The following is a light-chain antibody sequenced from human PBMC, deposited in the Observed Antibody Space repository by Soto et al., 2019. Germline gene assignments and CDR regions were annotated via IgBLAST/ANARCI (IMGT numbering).Light chain of an antibody. V-gene: IGLV2-23*02. CDR2: EVS. CDR3: CSYAGSSTFYV. J-gene: IGLJ1*01. CDR1: SSDVGSYNL. Sequence: QSALIQPASVSGSPGQSITISCTGTSSDVGSYNLVSWYQQHPGKAPKLMIYEVSKRPSGVSNRFSGSKSGNTASLTISGLQAEDEADYYCCSYAGSSTFYVFGTGTKLTV.